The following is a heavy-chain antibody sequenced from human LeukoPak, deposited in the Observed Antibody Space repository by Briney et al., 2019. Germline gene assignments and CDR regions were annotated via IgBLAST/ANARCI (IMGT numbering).Heavy chain of an antibody. V-gene: IGHV3-23*01. Sequence: GGSLRLSCATSGFSFSNYAMSWVRQAPGRGLEWVSAISGEGVTIYYADSVKGRFTISRDNSKNTLYLQMNSLTAEDTAVYYCGPREDSTTNAYDYWGQGTLVTVSS. J-gene: IGHJ4*02. CDR2: ISGEGVTI. CDR1: GFSFSNYA. D-gene: IGHD2/OR15-2a*01. CDR3: GPREDSTTNAYDY.